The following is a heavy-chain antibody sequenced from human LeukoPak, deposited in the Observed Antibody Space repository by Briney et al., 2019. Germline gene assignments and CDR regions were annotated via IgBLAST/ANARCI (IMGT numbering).Heavy chain of an antibody. V-gene: IGHV1-46*01. CDR3: ARAYYYVGSGYEDFDY. Sequence: ASVKVSFKASGYTFTSYYMHWVRQAPGQGLEWMGIINPSGGSTSYAQKFQGRVTMTRDTSTSTVYMELSSLRSEATAVYYCARAYYYVGSGYEDFDYWGQGTLLTVSS. CDR1: GYTFTSYY. CDR2: INPSGGST. D-gene: IGHD3-22*01. J-gene: IGHJ4*02.